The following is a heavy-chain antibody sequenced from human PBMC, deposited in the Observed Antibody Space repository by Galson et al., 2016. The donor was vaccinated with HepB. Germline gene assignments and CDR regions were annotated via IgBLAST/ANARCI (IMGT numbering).Heavy chain of an antibody. Sequence: QSGAEVKKPGESLRISCQGSTDSFIRYWISWVRQMPGKGLEWMGRIDPSDSYAKYSPSFQGHVTFSLSKPISTADLQWSSLKASDTAIYYCAIFYFDSGSYYNPDYWGQGTLVTVSS. V-gene: IGHV5-10-1*01. J-gene: IGHJ4*02. CDR1: TDSFIRYW. CDR2: IDPSDSYA. D-gene: IGHD3-10*01. CDR3: AIFYFDSGSYYNPDY.